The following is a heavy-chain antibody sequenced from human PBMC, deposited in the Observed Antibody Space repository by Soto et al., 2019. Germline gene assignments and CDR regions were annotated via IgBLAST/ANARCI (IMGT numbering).Heavy chain of an antibody. D-gene: IGHD6-13*01. CDR3: ARGVAAAGTVYYYGMDV. CDR1: GGSISSYY. CDR2: IYYSGST. V-gene: IGHV4-59*01. J-gene: IGHJ6*02. Sequence: SETLSLTCTVSGGSISSYYWSWIRQPPGKGLEWIGYIYYSGSTNYNPSLKSRVTISVDTSKNQFSLKLSSVTAADTAVYYCARGVAAAGTVYYYGMDVWGQGTTVTVS.